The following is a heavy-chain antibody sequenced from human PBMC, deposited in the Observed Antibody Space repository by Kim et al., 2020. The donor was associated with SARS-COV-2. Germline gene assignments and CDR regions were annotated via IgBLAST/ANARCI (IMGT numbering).Heavy chain of an antibody. V-gene: IGHV4-59*08. J-gene: IGHJ4*02. Sequence: SETLSLTCSVSGISISSYYWSLIRQPPGKGLEWIGYIYYTGSANYNPSLRSRVTISVDTSKNQFSLKLSSVTAADTAVYYCAGTARGANFDYWGRGSPGHRLL. CDR3: AGTARGANFDY. CDR2: IYYTGSA. D-gene: IGHD1-26*01. CDR1: GISISSYY.